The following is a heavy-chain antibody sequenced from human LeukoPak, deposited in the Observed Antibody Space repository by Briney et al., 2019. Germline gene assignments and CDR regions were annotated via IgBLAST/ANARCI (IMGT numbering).Heavy chain of an antibody. V-gene: IGHV3-9*01. D-gene: IGHD3-22*01. J-gene: IGHJ5*02. CDR1: GFTFDDYA. CDR2: ISWNSGSI. Sequence: PGGSLRLSCAASGFTFDDYAMHWVRQAPGKGLEWVSGISWNSGSIGYADSVKGRFTISRDNAKNSLYLQMNSLRAEDTASYYCAKGEYYYDSSGYYNWFDPWGQGTLVTVSS. CDR3: AKGEYYYDSSGYYNWFDP.